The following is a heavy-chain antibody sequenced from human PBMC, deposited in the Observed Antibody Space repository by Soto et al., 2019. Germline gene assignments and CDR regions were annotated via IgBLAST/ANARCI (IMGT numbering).Heavy chain of an antibody. Sequence: ASVKVSCKVSGYTLTELSMHWVRQAPGKGLEWMGGFDPEDGETIYAQKFQGRVTMTEDTSTDTAYMELSSLRSEDTAVYYCALAAKGGYYFDYWGQGTLVTVYS. CDR2: FDPEDGET. CDR3: ALAAKGGYYFDY. V-gene: IGHV1-24*01. CDR1: GYTLTELS. J-gene: IGHJ4*02. D-gene: IGHD2-15*01.